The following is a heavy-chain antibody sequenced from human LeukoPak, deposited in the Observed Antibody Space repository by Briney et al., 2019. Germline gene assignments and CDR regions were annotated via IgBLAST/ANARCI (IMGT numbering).Heavy chain of an antibody. CDR3: ARGPKRGFLEWLLLY. V-gene: IGHV1-3*01. CDR1: GYTFTSYA. D-gene: IGHD3-3*01. J-gene: IGHJ4*02. CDR2: INAGNGNT. Sequence: ASVKVSCKASGYTFTSYAMHWVRRAPGQRLEWMGWINAGNGNTKYSQKFQGRVTITRDTSASTAYMELSSLRSEDTAVYYCARGPKRGFLEWLLLYWGQGTLVTVSS.